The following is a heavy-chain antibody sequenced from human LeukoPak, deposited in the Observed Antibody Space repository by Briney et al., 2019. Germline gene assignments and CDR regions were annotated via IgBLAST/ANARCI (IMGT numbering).Heavy chain of an antibody. Sequence: SETLSLTCTVSGGSISSYYWSWIRQPPGKGLEWIGYIYYSGSTNYNPSHKSRVTISVDTSKNQFSLKLSSVTAADTAVYHCARVITGTRVLDYWGQGTLVTVSS. CDR3: ARVITGTRVLDY. J-gene: IGHJ4*02. CDR1: GGSISSYY. CDR2: IYYSGST. V-gene: IGHV4-59*01. D-gene: IGHD1-7*01.